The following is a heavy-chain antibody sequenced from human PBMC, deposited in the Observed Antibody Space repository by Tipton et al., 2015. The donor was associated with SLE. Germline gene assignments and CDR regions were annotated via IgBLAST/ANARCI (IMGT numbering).Heavy chain of an antibody. J-gene: IGHJ4*02. CDR2: IYYSGST. Sequence: LRLSCAASGFTFSSYSMNWVRQAPGKGLEWIGYIYYSGSTNYNPSLKSRVTISVDTSKNQFSLKLSSVTAADTAVYYCASGYYGSGSPTVDYWGQGTLVTVSS. CDR3: ASGYYGSGSPTVDY. CDR1: GFTFSSYS. V-gene: IGHV4-59*12. D-gene: IGHD3-10*01.